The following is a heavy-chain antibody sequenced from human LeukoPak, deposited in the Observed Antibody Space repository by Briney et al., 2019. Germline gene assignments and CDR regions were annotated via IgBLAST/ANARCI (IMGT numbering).Heavy chain of an antibody. CDR2: ISDSGGST. V-gene: IGHV3-23*01. D-gene: IGHD1-20*01. J-gene: IGHJ4*02. Sequence: PGGSLRLSCAASGLTFRNYAMSWVRQAPGKGLEWVSGISDSGGSTHYADSVKGRFTISRDNSKNTLYLQMNSLRAEDTAVYYCARDAFNWNYVDYWGQGTLVTVSS. CDR3: ARDAFNWNYVDY. CDR1: GLTFRNYA.